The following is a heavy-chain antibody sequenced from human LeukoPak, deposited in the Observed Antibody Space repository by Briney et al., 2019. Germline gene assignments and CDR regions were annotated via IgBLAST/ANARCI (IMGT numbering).Heavy chain of an antibody. CDR2: ISYDGSNK. CDR3: ARGPHGAYCGGDCLHYFDY. J-gene: IGHJ4*02. V-gene: IGHV3-30-3*01. CDR1: GFTFSSYA. D-gene: IGHD2-21*02. Sequence: PGGSLRLSCAASGFTFSSYAMHWVRQAPGKGLEWVAVISYDGSNKYYADSVKGRFTISRDNSKNKLYLQMNSLRAEDTAVYYCARGPHGAYCGGDCLHYFDYWGQGTLVTVSS.